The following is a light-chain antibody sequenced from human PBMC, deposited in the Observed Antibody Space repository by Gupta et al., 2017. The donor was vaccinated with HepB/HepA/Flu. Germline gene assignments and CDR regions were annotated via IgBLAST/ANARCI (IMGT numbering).Light chain of an antibody. CDR2: WAS. V-gene: IGKV4-1*01. CDR1: QSLFYSSDNKNY. CDR3: QQYYSTPLT. J-gene: IGKJ4*01. Sequence: DIVMTQSPDSLAVSMGARATINCKSSQSLFYSSDNKNYLTWYQQKSGQPPKVLIYWASIREFGVPDRFSGSGSGTDFTLTINNLQAEDVGIYYCQQYYSTPLTFGGGTRVEIK.